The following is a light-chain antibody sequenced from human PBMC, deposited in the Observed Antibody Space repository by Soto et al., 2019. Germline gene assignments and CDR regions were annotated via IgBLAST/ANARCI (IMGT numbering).Light chain of an antibody. CDR3: QQSNSTPPT. J-gene: IGKJ2*01. Sequence: DIHMAQSPPSLSASVGDRVTITCRASHNIVTYLNWYQQKAGKAPSLLIYEASHLQSGVPFRFFGSGSGTDFPLTIDHLPHEDSANYYCQQSNSTPPTFGPGTKLEIK. V-gene: IGKV1-39*01. CDR1: HNIVTY. CDR2: EAS.